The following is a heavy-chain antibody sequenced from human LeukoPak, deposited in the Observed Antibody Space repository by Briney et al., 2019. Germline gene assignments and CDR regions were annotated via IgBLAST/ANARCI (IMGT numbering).Heavy chain of an antibody. CDR3: ARGSYTGFDLYFDY. V-gene: IGHV3-48*03. J-gene: IGHJ4*02. CDR1: GFSFGTQE. CDR2: ISSNSRTI. Sequence: PGGSLRLSCATSGFSFGTQEMTWVRQAPGKGLEWVSYISSNSRTIYYADSVKGRFTISRDNTRNSVFLQLNSLRVEDTGFYYCARGSYTGFDLYFDYWGQGTLVTVSS. D-gene: IGHD5-12*01.